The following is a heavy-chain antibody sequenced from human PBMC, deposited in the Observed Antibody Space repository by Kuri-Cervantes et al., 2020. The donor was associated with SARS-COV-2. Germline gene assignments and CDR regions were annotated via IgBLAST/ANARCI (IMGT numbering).Heavy chain of an antibody. CDR2: IYTSGST. D-gene: IGHD3-3*01. Sequence: LRLSCTVSGGSISSGSYYWSWIRQPAGKGLEWIGCIYTSGSTNYNPSLKSRVTISVDTSKNRFSLKLSSVTAADTAVYYCATHYDFWSAFDYWGQGTLVTVSS. CDR1: GGSISSGSYY. CDR3: ATHYDFWSAFDY. V-gene: IGHV4-61*02. J-gene: IGHJ4*02.